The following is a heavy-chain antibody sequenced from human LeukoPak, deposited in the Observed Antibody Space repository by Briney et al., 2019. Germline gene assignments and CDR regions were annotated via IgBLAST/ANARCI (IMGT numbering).Heavy chain of an antibody. J-gene: IGHJ6*02. CDR3: ARDHRSSSSWYYYYYGMDV. CDR2: IWYDGSNK. Sequence: GRSLRLSCAASGFTFSSYGMHWVRQAPGKGLEWVAVIWYDGSNKYYADSVKGRFTISRDNSKNTLYPQMNSLRAEDTAVYYCARDHRSSSSWYYYYYGMDVWGQGTTVTVSS. D-gene: IGHD6-13*01. V-gene: IGHV3-33*01. CDR1: GFTFSSYG.